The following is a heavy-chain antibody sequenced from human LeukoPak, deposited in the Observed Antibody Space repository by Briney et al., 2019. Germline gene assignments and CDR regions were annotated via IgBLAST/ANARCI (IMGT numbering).Heavy chain of an antibody. CDR2: ISAYKGNT. Sequence: GASVKLSCNASGYTFTSYGISWVRQAPGQGLEWMGWISAYKGNTNYAQKLQGRVTMTTDTSTSTAYMELRSLRSDETAVYYCARVDCSGTSCYSNYWGQGTLVTVSS. CDR1: GYTFTSYG. D-gene: IGHD2-2*01. CDR3: ARVDCSGTSCYSNY. V-gene: IGHV1-18*01. J-gene: IGHJ4*02.